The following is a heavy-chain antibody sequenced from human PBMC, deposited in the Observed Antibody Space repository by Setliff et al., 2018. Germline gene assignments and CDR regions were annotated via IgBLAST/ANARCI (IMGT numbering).Heavy chain of an antibody. CDR2: ISSSGSTI. CDR1: GFTFSSYW. CDR3: ARGAYGDYYFDY. J-gene: IGHJ4*02. D-gene: IGHD4-17*01. V-gene: IGHV3-48*04. Sequence: GGSLRLSCAASGFTFSSYWMHWVRQAPGKGLEWVSYISSSGSTIYYADSVKGRFTISRDNAKNSLYLQMNSLRAEDTAVYYCARGAYGDYYFDYWGQGTLVTVSS.